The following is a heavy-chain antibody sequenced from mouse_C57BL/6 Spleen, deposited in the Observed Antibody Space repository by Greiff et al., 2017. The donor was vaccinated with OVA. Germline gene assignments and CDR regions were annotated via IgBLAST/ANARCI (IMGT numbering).Heavy chain of an antibody. J-gene: IGHJ2*01. CDR1: GYAFSSSW. V-gene: IGHV1-72*01. CDR2: IDPNSGGT. CDR3: ARPHYYGSSDYFDY. Sequence: VKLMESGPELVKPGASVKISCKASGYAFSSSWMNWVKQRPGRGLEWIGRIDPNSGGTKYNETFKSKATLTVDKPSSTAYMQLGSLTSEDSAVYYWARPHYYGSSDYFDYWGQGTTLTVSS. D-gene: IGHD1-1*01.